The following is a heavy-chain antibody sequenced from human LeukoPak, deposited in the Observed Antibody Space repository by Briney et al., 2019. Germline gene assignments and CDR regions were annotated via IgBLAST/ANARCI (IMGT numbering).Heavy chain of an antibody. V-gene: IGHV6-1*01. CDR2: TYYRSKLYD. Sequence: SQTLSLTCALSGDSVSSINGAWNWVRQSPSRGLEWLERTYYRSKLYDEYAESMRSRITINPDTSMNQYSLPLLSVTPEDTAVYYCARDLGNTGWYTFDYWGQGILVTVSP. J-gene: IGHJ4*02. CDR3: ARDLGNTGWYTFDY. D-gene: IGHD6-19*01. CDR1: GDSVSSINGA.